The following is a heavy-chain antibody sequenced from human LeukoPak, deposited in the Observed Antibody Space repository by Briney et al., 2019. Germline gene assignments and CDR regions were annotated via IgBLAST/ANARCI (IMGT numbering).Heavy chain of an antibody. V-gene: IGHV3-23*01. J-gene: IGHJ5*02. Sequence: GGSLRLSCAASGFTFSSYAMSWVRQAPGKGLEWVSAISGSGGSTYYADSVKGRFTISRDNSKNTLYPQMNSLRAEDTAVYYCAKELTRGAVPAAMRWDWFDPWGQGTLVTVSS. D-gene: IGHD2-2*01. CDR3: AKELTRGAVPAAMRWDWFDP. CDR2: ISGSGGST. CDR1: GFTFSSYA.